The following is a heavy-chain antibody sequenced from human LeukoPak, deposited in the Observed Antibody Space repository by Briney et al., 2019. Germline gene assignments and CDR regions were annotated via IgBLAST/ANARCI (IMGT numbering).Heavy chain of an antibody. CDR3: AGGPARYYYDSSGYYYPWFDP. CDR1: GGSFSGYY. CDR2: INHSGST. Sequence: SETLSLTCAVYGGSFSGYYWSWIRQPPGKGLEWIGEINHSGSTNYNPSLKSRVTISVDTSKNQFSLKLSSVTAADTAVYYCAGGPARYYYDSSGYYYPWFDPWGQGTLVTVSS. J-gene: IGHJ5*02. V-gene: IGHV4-34*01. D-gene: IGHD3-22*01.